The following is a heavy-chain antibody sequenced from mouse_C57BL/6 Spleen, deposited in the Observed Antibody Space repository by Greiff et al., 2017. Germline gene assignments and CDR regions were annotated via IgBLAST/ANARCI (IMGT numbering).Heavy chain of an antibody. CDR2: IDPETGGT. V-gene: IGHV1-15*01. CDR1: GYTFTDYE. D-gene: IGHD1-1*01. CDR3: TRWGDYYGSSC. J-gene: IGHJ3*01. Sequence: VKLVESGAELVRPGASVTLSCKASGYTFTDYEMHWVKQTPVHGLEWIGAIDPETGGTAYNQKFKGKAILTADKSSSTAYMELRSLTSEDSAVYYCTRWGDYYGSSCWGQGTLVTVSA.